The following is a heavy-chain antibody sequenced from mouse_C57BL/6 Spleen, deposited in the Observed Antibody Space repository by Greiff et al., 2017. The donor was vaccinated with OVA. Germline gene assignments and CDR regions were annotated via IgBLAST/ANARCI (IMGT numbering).Heavy chain of an antibody. Sequence: EVKLVESGGDLVKPGGSLKLSCAASGFTFSSYGLSWVRQTPDKRLEWVATISSGGSYTYYPDSVKGRFTISRDNAKNTLYLQMSSLKSEDTAMYYCARGWLRRYYFDYWGQGTTLTVSS. V-gene: IGHV5-6*02. D-gene: IGHD2-2*01. CDR2: ISSGGSYT. CDR1: GFTFSSYG. CDR3: ARGWLRRYYFDY. J-gene: IGHJ2*01.